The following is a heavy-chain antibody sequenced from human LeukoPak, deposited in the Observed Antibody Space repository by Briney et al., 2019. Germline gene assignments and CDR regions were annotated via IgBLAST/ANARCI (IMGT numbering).Heavy chain of an antibody. CDR3: ARESGIAAALDL. D-gene: IGHD6-13*01. CDR2: INTDGSST. Sequence: GGSLRLSCAASGFTFSSYWMHWVRQAPGKGLVWVSRINTDGSSTSYADSVKGRFTISRDDAKNTLYLQMNSLRAEDTAVYYCARESGIAAALDLWGQGTLVTVSS. CDR1: GFTFSSYW. J-gene: IGHJ5*02. V-gene: IGHV3-74*01.